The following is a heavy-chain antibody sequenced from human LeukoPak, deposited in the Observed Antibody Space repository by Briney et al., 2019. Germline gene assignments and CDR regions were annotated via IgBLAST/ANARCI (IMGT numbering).Heavy chain of an antibody. CDR1: GFTFSDHY. J-gene: IGHJ4*02. Sequence: PGVFLRLSCAASGFTFSDHYMDWVRQAPGKGLEWVGRIRNKANSYTTDYAASVKGRFTISRDDSKNSLYLQMNSLKTEDTAVYYCARRVFGGNCYYDYWGQGALVTVSS. CDR3: ARRVFGGNCYYDY. D-gene: IGHD4-23*01. CDR2: IRNKANSYTT. V-gene: IGHV3-72*01.